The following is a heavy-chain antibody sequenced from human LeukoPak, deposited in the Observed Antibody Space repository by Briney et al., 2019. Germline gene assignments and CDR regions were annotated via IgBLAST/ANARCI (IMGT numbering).Heavy chain of an antibody. D-gene: IGHD5-24*01. CDR2: IYYSGST. CDR3: ARGMATNDY. J-gene: IGHJ4*02. Sequence: SETLSLTCTVSGGSISSCYWSWIRQPPGKGLEWIGYIYYSGSTNYNSSLKSRVTISVDTSKNQVSLKLKYVTAADTAVYYCARGMATNDYWGQGTLVSVSS. V-gene: IGHV4-59*01. CDR1: GGSISSCY.